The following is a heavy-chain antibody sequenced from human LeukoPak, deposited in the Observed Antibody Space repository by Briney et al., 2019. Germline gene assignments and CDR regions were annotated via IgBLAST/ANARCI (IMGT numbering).Heavy chain of an antibody. CDR1: GFTVSSNY. CDR3: AKSFYYESSGYPRGPDY. CDR2: IYSCGST. J-gene: IGHJ4*02. Sequence: GGSLRLSCAASGFTVSSNYMSWVRQAPGKGLEWVSVIYSCGSTYYADSVKGRFTISRDNSRNTLYLQMNSLRAEDTAVYYCAKSFYYESSGYPRGPDYWGQGTLVTVSS. V-gene: IGHV3-53*01. D-gene: IGHD3-22*01.